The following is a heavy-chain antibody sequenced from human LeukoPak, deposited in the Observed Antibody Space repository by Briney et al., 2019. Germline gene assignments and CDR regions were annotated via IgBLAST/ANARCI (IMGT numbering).Heavy chain of an antibody. V-gene: IGHV4-34*01. J-gene: IGHJ6*03. D-gene: IGHD6-19*01. CDR3: AGRSSGWYPSTLYYYYYMDV. CDR2: INHSGST. CDR1: GGSFSGYY. Sequence: SETLSLTCAVYGGSFSGYYWSWIRQPPGKGLEWIGEINHSGSTNYNPSLKSRVTISVDTSKNQFSLKLSSVTAADTAVYYCAGRSSGWYPSTLYYYYYMDVWGKGTTVTISS.